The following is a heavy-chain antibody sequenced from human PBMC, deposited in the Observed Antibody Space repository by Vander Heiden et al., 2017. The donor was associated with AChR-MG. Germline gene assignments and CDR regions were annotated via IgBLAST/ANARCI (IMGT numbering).Heavy chain of an antibody. CDR1: GYSFNNYW. Sequence: EVQLVQSGAEVKKPGESLKISCKGRGYSFNNYWIGWVRQMPGKGLEWMGFIYPRDSDITYSPAFRGQLTISADKSTSTVYLQWSSLKASDTAMYYCAKRGDGYYYFDYWGQGTLVTVSS. J-gene: IGHJ4*02. D-gene: IGHD3-22*01. CDR3: AKRGDGYYYFDY. CDR2: IYPRDSDI. V-gene: IGHV5-51*01.